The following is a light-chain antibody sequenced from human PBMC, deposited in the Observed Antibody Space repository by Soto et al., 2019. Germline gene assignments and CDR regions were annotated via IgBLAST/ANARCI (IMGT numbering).Light chain of an antibody. V-gene: IGKV3-20*01. CDR3: QQYGSSST. J-gene: IGKJ5*01. CDR1: QSVSSY. Sequence: EIVMTQSPATLSVSPGERATLSCRASQSVSSYLAWYQQKPGQAPRLLIYGASSRPTGIPDRFSGSGSGTDFTLTISRLEPEDFAVYYCQQYGSSSTFGQGTRLE. CDR2: GAS.